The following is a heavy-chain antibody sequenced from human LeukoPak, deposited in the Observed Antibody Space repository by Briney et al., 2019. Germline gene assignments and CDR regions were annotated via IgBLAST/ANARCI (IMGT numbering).Heavy chain of an antibody. CDR2: ISSSGSTI. J-gene: IGHJ4*02. Sequence: PGGSLRLSCAASGFTSSSYEMNWVRQAPGKGVERVSYISSSGSTIYYADSVKGRFTISRDNAKNSLYLQMNSLRAEDTAVYDCARIVDCSSTSCYDYWGQGTLVTVSS. V-gene: IGHV3-48*03. CDR1: GFTSSSYE. D-gene: IGHD2-2*01. CDR3: ARIVDCSSTSCYDY.